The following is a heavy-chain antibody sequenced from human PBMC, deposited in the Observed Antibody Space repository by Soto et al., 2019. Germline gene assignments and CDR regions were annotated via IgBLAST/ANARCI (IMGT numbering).Heavy chain of an antibody. V-gene: IGHV4-34*01. D-gene: IGHD3-16*02. Sequence: PSETLSLTCAVYGGSFSGYYWSWIRQPPGKGLEWIGEINHSGSTNYNPSLKSRVTISVDTSENQFSLKLSSVTAADTAVYYCAREWLGDYVWGSYRRHYYFDYWGQGTLVTVSS. CDR1: GGSFSGYY. CDR2: INHSGST. J-gene: IGHJ4*02. CDR3: AREWLGDYVWGSYRRHYYFDY.